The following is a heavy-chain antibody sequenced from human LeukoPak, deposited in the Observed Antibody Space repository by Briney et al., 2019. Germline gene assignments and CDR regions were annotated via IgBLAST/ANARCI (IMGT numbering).Heavy chain of an antibody. V-gene: IGHV4-38-2*02. CDR1: GYSISSGYY. CDR3: ARTVWEVVVAATHYYYYYMDV. D-gene: IGHD2-15*01. J-gene: IGHJ6*03. Sequence: KPSETLSLTCTVSGYSISSGYYWGWIRQPPGKGLEWIGSIYHSGSTYYNPSLKSRVTISVDTSKNQFSLKLSSVTAADTAVYYCARTVWEVVVAATHYYYYYMDVWGKGTTVTVSS. CDR2: IYHSGST.